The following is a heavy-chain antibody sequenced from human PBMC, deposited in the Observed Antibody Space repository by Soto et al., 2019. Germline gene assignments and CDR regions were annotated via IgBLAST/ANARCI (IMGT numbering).Heavy chain of an antibody. CDR2: INANSGTT. CDR1: GYTFTSHY. D-gene: IGHD6-19*01. Sequence: QVQLVQSGAEVKKPGAAVEVSCKASGYTFTSHYVHWVRQAPGQGLEWMGLINANSGTTSYAQKFKGRVTMTRDTSTSTVYMELSSLRFEDTAVYYCARDRNLETSAWARDYWGQGTLVTVSS. J-gene: IGHJ4*02. V-gene: IGHV1-46*03. CDR3: ARDRNLETSAWARDY.